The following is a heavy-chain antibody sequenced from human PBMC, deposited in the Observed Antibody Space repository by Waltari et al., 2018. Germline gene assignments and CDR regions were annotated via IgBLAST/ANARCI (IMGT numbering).Heavy chain of an antibody. Sequence: QVQLVQSGAEVKKPGSSVKVSCKASGGTFSSYAISWVRQAPGQGLEWMGRIIPIFGTANYAQKFQGRVTITADKSTSTAYMELSSLRSEDTAVYYCARDPLSIVVVVPYYYGMDVWGQGTTVTVSS. D-gene: IGHD2-15*01. V-gene: IGHV1-69*08. CDR2: IIPIFGTA. CDR3: ARDPLSIVVVVPYYYGMDV. CDR1: GGTFSSYA. J-gene: IGHJ6*02.